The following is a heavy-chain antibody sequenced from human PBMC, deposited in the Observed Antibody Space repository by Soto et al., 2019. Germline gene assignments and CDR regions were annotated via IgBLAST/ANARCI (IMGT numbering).Heavy chain of an antibody. D-gene: IGHD4-17*01. J-gene: IGHJ4*02. Sequence: PSETLSLTCAVSGGSISSGGYSWSWIRQPPGKGLEWIGEIYHSGSTNYNPSLKSRVIISIDTSKNQFSLKLSSVTAADTAVYYCARRTTGYYFDYWGQGALVTVSS. CDR2: IYHSGST. V-gene: IGHV4-30-2*02. CDR3: ARRTTGYYFDY. CDR1: GGSISSGGYS.